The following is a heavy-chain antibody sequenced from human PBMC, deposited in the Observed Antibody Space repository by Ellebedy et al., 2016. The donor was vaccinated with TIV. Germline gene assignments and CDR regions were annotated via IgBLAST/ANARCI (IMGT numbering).Heavy chain of an antibody. D-gene: IGHD3-3*01. V-gene: IGHV3-64D*09. J-gene: IGHJ4*02. Sequence: PGGSLRLSCSASGFTFSSYAMHWVRQAPGKGLEYVSAISSNGGITYYADSVKGRFTISRGNSKNTLYLQMSSLRAEDTAVYYCVKAIFGVDNYFDYWGQGTLVTVSA. CDR3: VKAIFGVDNYFDY. CDR2: ISSNGGIT. CDR1: GFTFSSYA.